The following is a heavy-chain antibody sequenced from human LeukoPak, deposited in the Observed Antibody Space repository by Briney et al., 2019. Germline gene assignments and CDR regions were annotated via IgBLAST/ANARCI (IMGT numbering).Heavy chain of an antibody. Sequence: PSETLSLTCSVSGGSISTYYWSWFRQPAGKGLEWIGRIYTSGSTDYNPSLKSRVTISVDTSKNQFSLKLSSVTAADTAVYYCAGVGMAVDRPPIYDSSGYPPDYFDYWGQGTLVTVSS. CDR2: IYTSGST. CDR3: AGVGMAVDRPPIYDSSGYPPDYFDY. D-gene: IGHD3-22*01. J-gene: IGHJ4*02. CDR1: GGSISTYY. V-gene: IGHV4-4*07.